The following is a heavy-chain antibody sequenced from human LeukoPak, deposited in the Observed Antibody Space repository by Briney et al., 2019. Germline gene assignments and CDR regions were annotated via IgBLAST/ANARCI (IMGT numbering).Heavy chain of an antibody. CDR2: IYYSGST. Sequence: SETLSLTCTVSGGSISSYYWSWIRQPPGKGLEWIGYIYYSGSTNYNPSLKSRVTISVDTSKNQFSLKLGSVTAADTAVYYCARDQPVVGATRRAFDIWGQGTMVTVSS. J-gene: IGHJ3*02. D-gene: IGHD1-26*01. V-gene: IGHV4-59*01. CDR3: ARDQPVVGATRRAFDI. CDR1: GGSISSYY.